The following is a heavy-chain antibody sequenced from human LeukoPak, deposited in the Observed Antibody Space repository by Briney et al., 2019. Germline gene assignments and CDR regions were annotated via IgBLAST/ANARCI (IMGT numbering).Heavy chain of an antibody. J-gene: IGHJ5*02. CDR1: GFTFSKAW. V-gene: IGHV3-15*01. CDR3: TTARTGGIVWSGDFAP. D-gene: IGHD3-10*01. CDR2: IKGVTDGAAT. Sequence: PGGSLRLSCAASGFTFSKAWMSWVRQAPGKGLEWVGRIKGVTDGAATDYAAPVQGRFTISRDGSKNTLYLEMNSLKIEDTAVYYCTTARTGGIVWSGDFAPWGQGTLVTVSS.